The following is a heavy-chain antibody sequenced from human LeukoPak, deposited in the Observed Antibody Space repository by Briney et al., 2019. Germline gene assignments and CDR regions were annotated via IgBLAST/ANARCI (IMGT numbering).Heavy chain of an antibody. Sequence: ASVKVSCKASGYTFTSYNMHWVRQAPGQGLEWMGIINPSGGSTSYAQKFQGRVTMTRDTSTSTVYMELSSLRSEDTAVYYCARNGYYYDSSGYGPEDYWGQGTLVTVSS. CDR3: ARNGYYYDSSGYGPEDY. V-gene: IGHV1-46*01. CDR1: GYTFTSYN. J-gene: IGHJ4*02. D-gene: IGHD3-22*01. CDR2: INPSGGST.